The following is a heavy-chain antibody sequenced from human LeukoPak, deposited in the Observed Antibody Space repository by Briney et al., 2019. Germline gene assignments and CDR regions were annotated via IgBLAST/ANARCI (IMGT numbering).Heavy chain of an antibody. Sequence: GGSLRLSCAASGFTFSSYEMNWVRQAPGKGLEWVSYISSSGSSIYYADSMKGRFTISRDNAENSLYLQMNSLRAEDTAVYYCARGPLYDYVWGSYFDYWGQGTLVTVSS. CDR3: ARGPLYDYVWGSYFDY. CDR1: GFTFSSYE. CDR2: ISSSGSSI. D-gene: IGHD3-16*01. J-gene: IGHJ4*02. V-gene: IGHV3-48*03.